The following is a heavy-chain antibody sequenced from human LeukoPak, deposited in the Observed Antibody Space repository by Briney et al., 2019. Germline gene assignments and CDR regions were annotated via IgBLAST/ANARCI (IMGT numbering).Heavy chain of an antibody. CDR2: IKQDGSEK. J-gene: IGHJ6*03. CDR1: GFTFSRYW. D-gene: IGHD2-2*01. Sequence: GGSLRLSCAASGFTFSRYWMTWVRQAPGKGLEWVANIKQDGSEKYYVDSVKGRFTISRDNAKNSLYLQMNSLRDEDTAVYYCAREKEGYCSRTSCYLDYYYYYMDVWGKGTTVTISS. CDR3: AREKEGYCSRTSCYLDYYYYYMDV. V-gene: IGHV3-7*01.